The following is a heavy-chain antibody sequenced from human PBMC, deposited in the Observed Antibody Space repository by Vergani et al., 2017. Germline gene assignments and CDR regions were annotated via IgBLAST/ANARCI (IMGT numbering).Heavy chain of an antibody. CDR1: GFTFSHYS. V-gene: IGHV3-21*01. CDR3: AKVPSSSTAGAFCDY. CDR2: ISGNNDDV. D-gene: IGHD6-13*01. J-gene: IGHJ4*02. Sequence: EVQLVESGGGLVKPGGSLRLSCVASGFTFSHYSMNWVRQAPGKGLEWVSSISGNNDDVYYADSVTGRFTISRYNAKNSLYLDMSSLRAEDTAVYYCAKVPSSSTAGAFCDYWGQGTLVTVAS.